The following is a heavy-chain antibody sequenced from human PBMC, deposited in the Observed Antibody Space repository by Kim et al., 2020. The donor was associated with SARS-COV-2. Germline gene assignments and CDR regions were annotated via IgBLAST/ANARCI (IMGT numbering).Heavy chain of an antibody. CDR2: IKQDGSEK. CDR1: GFTFSSYW. J-gene: IGHJ4*02. CDR3: ARETYSSSWFFFDY. D-gene: IGHD6-13*01. Sequence: GGSLRLSCAASGFTFSSYWMSWVRQAPGKGLEWVANIKQDGSEKYYVDSVKGRFTISRDNAKSSLYLQMNSLRAEDTAVYYCARETYSSSWFFFDYWGQGTLVTVSS. V-gene: IGHV3-7*03.